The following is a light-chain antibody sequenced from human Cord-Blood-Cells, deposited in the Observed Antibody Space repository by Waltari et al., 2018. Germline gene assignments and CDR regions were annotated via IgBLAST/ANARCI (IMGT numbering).Light chain of an antibody. CDR3: QQYNSYSYT. V-gene: IGKV1-5*03. CDR2: KAS. J-gene: IGKJ2*01. Sequence: DIQMTQSPSTLSASVGDRVTITCRASQSISSWLAWYQQKPGKAPKLLIYKASSLESGVTSRFSGSGSAIEFTLTISSLQPDDFATYYCQQYNSYSYTFGQGTKLEIK. CDR1: QSISSW.